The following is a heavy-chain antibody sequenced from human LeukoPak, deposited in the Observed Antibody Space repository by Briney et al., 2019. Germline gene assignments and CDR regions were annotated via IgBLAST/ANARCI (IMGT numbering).Heavy chain of an antibody. D-gene: IGHD5-18*01. CDR2: ISYDGSNK. J-gene: IGHJ4*02. CDR1: GFTFSSYA. V-gene: IGHV3-30-3*01. Sequence: PGGSLRLSCAASGFTFSSYAMHWVRQAPGKGLEWVAVISYDGSNKYYADSVKGRFTISRDNSKNTLYLQMNSLRAEDTAVYYCARDRLRKLWLPVGFDYWGQGTLVTVSS. CDR3: ARDRLRKLWLPVGFDY.